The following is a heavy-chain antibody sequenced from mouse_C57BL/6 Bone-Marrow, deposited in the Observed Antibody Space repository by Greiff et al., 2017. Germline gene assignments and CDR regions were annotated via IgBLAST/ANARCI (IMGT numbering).Heavy chain of an antibody. Sequence: EVTLMESGGDLVKPGGSLKLSCAASGFTFSSYGMSWVRQTPDKRLEWVATISSGGSYSYYPDSVKGRFTISRDNAKNTLYLQMSSLKSEDTAMYYCARRLHYWGQGTTLTVSS. J-gene: IGHJ2*01. CDR2: ISSGGSYS. CDR1: GFTFSSYG. CDR3: ARRLHY. V-gene: IGHV5-6*02.